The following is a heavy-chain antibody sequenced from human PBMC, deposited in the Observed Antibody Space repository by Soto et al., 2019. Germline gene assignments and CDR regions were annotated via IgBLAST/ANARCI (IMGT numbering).Heavy chain of an antibody. Sequence: QVQLVQSGAEVKKPGASVKVSCKASGYTFTSYGISWVRQAPGQGLEWMGWISAYNGNTNYAQKLQGRVTMTTDTSTSTAYMELRSLRSDDTAVYYCARDEGYCISTSCYFYGMDVWGQGTTVTVSS. CDR3: ARDEGYCISTSCYFYGMDV. V-gene: IGHV1-18*01. CDR2: ISAYNGNT. D-gene: IGHD2-2*01. CDR1: GYTFTSYG. J-gene: IGHJ6*02.